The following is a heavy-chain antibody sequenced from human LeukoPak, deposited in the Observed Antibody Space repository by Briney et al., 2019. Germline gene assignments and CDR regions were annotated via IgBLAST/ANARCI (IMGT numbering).Heavy chain of an antibody. CDR1: GFTFSSYS. CDR2: ISSSSYI. Sequence: GGSLRLSCGASGFTFSSYSMNWVRQAPGKGLEWVSSISSSSYIYYADSVKGRFTISRDNAKNSLYLQMNSLRAEDTAVYYCARDRVVVVPAAKDGYYYYGMDVWGQGTTVTVSS. V-gene: IGHV3-21*01. CDR3: ARDRVVVVPAAKDGYYYYGMDV. J-gene: IGHJ6*02. D-gene: IGHD2-2*01.